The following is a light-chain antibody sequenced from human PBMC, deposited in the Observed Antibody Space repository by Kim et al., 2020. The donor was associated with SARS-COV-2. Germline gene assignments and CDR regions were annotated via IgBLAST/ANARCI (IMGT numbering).Light chain of an antibody. CDR3: QTWGTGIHVV. CDR1: RGHSSKA. V-gene: IGLV4-69*01. Sequence: VKLTCTRSRGHSSKAIAWHQQQPEKGPRYLMKLNSDGSHSRGDGIPDRFSGSSSGAERYLTISSLQSEDEADYYCQTWGTGIHVVFGGGTQLTVL. J-gene: IGLJ2*01. CDR2: LNSDGSH.